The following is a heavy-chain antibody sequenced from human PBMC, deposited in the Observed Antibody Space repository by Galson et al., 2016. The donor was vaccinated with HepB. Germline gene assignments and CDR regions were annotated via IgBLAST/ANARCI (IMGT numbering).Heavy chain of an antibody. CDR1: GYTFTSYD. D-gene: IGHD6-19*01. V-gene: IGHV1-8*02. CDR2: MNPNSGNT. J-gene: IGHJ4*02. CDR3: ARGDSSGWYPLDY. Sequence: SVKVSCKASGYTFTSYDINWVRQATGQGLEWLGWMNPNSGNTDYTQKFQGRVTMTRNTSINTAYMELSSLRSEDTAVYYCARGDSSGWYPLDYWGQGTLVTVSS.